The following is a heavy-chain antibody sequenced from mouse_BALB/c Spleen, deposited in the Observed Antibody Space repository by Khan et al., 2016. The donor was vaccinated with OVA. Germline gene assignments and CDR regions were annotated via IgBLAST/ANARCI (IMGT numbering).Heavy chain of an antibody. J-gene: IGHJ3*01. D-gene: IGHD1-1*01. Sequence: EVELVESGGGLVKPGGPLKLSCAASGFTFSTYAMSWVRQTPEKRLEWVATISSGGDYTYYPDSVKGRFTISRDNSKNTLYLQMRSLRSEDMAIYHCSRHNYGPFAYWGQGTLVTVSA. CDR3: SRHNYGPFAY. CDR1: GFTFSTYA. V-gene: IGHV5-9-3*01. CDR2: ISSGGDYT.